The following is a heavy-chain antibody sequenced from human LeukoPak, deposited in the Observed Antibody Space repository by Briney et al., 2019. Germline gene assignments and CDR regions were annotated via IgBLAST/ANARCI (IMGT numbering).Heavy chain of an antibody. V-gene: IGHV4-31*03. D-gene: IGHD3-10*01. CDR1: GGSISSGGYY. CDR2: IYYSGST. J-gene: IGHJ5*02. Sequence: SETLSHTCTVSGGSISSGGYYWSWIRQHPGKGLEWIGYIYYSGSTYYNPSLKSRVTISVDTSKNQFSLKLSSVTAADTAVYYCARLNYYGSGSYYYNWFDPWGQGTLVTVSS. CDR3: ARLNYYGSGSYYYNWFDP.